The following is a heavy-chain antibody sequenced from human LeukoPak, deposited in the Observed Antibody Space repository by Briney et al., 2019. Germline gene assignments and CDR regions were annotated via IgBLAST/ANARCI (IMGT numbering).Heavy chain of an antibody. V-gene: IGHV4-39*07. J-gene: IGHJ4*02. CDR2: IYYSGST. Sequence: PSETLSLTCTVSGGSISSSSYYWGWIRQPPGKGLEWIGSIYYSGSTYYNPSLKSRVTISVDTSKNQFSLKLSSVTAADTAVYYCASEKIQSSWPSDYWGQGTLVTVSS. D-gene: IGHD6-13*01. CDR3: ASEKIQSSWPSDY. CDR1: GGSISSSSYY.